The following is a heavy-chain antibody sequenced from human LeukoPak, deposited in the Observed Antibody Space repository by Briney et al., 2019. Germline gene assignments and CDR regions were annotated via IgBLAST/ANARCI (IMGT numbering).Heavy chain of an antibody. Sequence: SATLSLTCTASGGSITNYYWSWIRQPPGKGLEWIGFIYGSGSTKYNPSLKSRVTISVDTSKNQFSLRLSSVTAADTAVYYCAKTYYSGSGMNLRNWFDPWGQGTLVTVSS. V-gene: IGHV4-59*08. CDR2: IYGSGST. J-gene: IGHJ5*02. D-gene: IGHD3-10*01. CDR1: GGSITNYY. CDR3: AKTYYSGSGMNLRNWFDP.